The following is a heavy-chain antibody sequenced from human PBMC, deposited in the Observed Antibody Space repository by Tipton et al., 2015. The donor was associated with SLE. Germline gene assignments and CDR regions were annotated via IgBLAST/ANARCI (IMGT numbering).Heavy chain of an antibody. V-gene: IGHV3-33*01. D-gene: IGHD5-24*01. CDR3: ARVGDGHAPDY. J-gene: IGHJ4*02. CDR2: IWYDGSNK. Sequence: SLRLSCAASGFTFSSYGMHWVRQAPGKGLEWVAVIWYDGSNKYYADSVKGRFTISRDNSKNTLYLRMNSLRAEDTAVYYCARVGDGHAPDYWGQGTLVTVSS. CDR1: GFTFSSYG.